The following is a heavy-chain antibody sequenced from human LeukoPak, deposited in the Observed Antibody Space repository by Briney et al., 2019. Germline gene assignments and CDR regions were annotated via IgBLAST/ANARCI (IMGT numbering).Heavy chain of an antibody. D-gene: IGHD1-1*01. V-gene: IGHV4-61*01. CDR3: ARRTDHNLDY. Sequence: PSQTLSLTCAVSGGSISSGSYSWSWIRQPPGKGLEWIGDIYYSGSTNYNPSLKSRVTISVGTSKTQFSLKVSSVTAADTAVYYCARRTDHNLDYWGQGTLVTVSS. CDR2: IYYSGST. J-gene: IGHJ4*02. CDR1: GGSISSGSYS.